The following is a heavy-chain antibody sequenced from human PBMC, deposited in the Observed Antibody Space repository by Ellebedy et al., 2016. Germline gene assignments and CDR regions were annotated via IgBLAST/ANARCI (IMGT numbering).Heavy chain of an antibody. J-gene: IGHJ3*02. D-gene: IGHD1-26*01. CDR3: TTGVSGSYI. CDR2: IKSKTDGGTT. V-gene: IGHV3-15*01. CDR1: GFTFSNAW. Sequence: GESLKISXAASGFTFSNAWMSWVRQAPGKGLEWVGRIKSKTDGGTTDYAAPVKGRFTISRDDSKNTLYLQMNSLKTEDTAVYYCTTGVSGSYIWGQGTMVTVSS.